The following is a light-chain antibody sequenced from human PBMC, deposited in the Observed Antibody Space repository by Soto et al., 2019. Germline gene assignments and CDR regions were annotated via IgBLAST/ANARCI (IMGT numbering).Light chain of an antibody. V-gene: IGKV1-5*01. CDR3: QQYNTYST. J-gene: IGKJ1*01. CDR2: DVA. CDR1: QSISTW. Sequence: DIEMTKSPATLPASVGDRVTITCRASQSISTWLAWYQQKPGKTPKVLIYDVATLESGVPSRFSGSGSVTEFTLTISSLQPDDFATYYCQQYNTYSTFGQGTKVDIK.